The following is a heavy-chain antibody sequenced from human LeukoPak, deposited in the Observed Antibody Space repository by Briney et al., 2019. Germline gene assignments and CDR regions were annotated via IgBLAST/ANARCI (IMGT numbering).Heavy chain of an antibody. D-gene: IGHD3-16*01. V-gene: IGHV4-4*07. Sequence: WGTLSLTCTVSGGSTSHYFRSWIREPAGKALEWIGRIYNSGSTKYKASLKSRVTISVYASKNHFSLKLSSLTAADTAVYYFATRPPGESYVPYLDYWGQGVLLTVSS. J-gene: IGHJ4*02. CDR3: ATRPPGESYVPYLDY. CDR1: GGSTSHYF. CDR2: IYNSGST.